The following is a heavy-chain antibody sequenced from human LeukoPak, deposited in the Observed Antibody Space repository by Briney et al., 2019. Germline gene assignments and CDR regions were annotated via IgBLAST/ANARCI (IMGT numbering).Heavy chain of an antibody. J-gene: IGHJ4*02. CDR3: ARTLPIVVVPAATFAFDY. Sequence: SETLSLTCAVYGGSFSGYYWSWIRQPPGKGREWIGEINHSGSTNYNPSLKSRVTISVDTSKNQFSLKLSSVTAADTAVYYCARTLPIVVVPAATFAFDYWGQGTLVTVSS. V-gene: IGHV4-34*01. CDR1: GGSFSGYY. CDR2: INHSGST. D-gene: IGHD2-2*01.